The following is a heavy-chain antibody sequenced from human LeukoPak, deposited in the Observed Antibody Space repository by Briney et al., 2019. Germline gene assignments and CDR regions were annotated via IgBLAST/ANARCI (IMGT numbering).Heavy chain of an antibody. Sequence: PGRSLRLSCAASGFTFSSYGMHWVRQAPGKGLEWVAVIWYDGSNKYYADSVKGRFTISRDNSKNTLYLQMNSLRAEGTAVYYCARDGRDYDILTGYPFDYYYYGMDVWGKGTTVTVSS. J-gene: IGHJ6*04. CDR2: IWYDGSNK. CDR3: ARDGRDYDILTGYPFDYYYYGMDV. V-gene: IGHV3-33*01. CDR1: GFTFSSYG. D-gene: IGHD3-9*01.